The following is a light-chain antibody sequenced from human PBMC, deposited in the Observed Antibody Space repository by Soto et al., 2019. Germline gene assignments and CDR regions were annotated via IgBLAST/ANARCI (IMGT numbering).Light chain of an antibody. CDR2: AAS. CDR3: HQAHNLTHLT. Sequence: DIQMTQSPSSVSASEGDRVTITCRASQAIGSWLVWYQQKPGKAPKFLISAASSFRSGVPSRFSVSGSGTEFTLTIRSLQPEDFATYYCHQAHNLTHLTFGGGTKME. CDR1: QAIGSW. V-gene: IGKV1-12*01. J-gene: IGKJ4*01.